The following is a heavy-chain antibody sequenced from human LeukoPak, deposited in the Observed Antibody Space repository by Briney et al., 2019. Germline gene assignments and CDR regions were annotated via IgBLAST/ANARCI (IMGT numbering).Heavy chain of an antibody. V-gene: IGHV3-48*01. D-gene: IGHD5/OR15-5a*01. CDR1: GFTFSSYS. CDR3: AREVSSPHDAFDI. J-gene: IGHJ3*02. CDR2: ISSSSSTI. Sequence: GGSLRLSCAASGFTFSSYSMNWVRQAPGKGLEWVSYISSSSSTIYYADSVKGRFTISRDNAQNSLYLQMNSLRAEDTAVYYCAREVSSPHDAFDIWGQGTMVTVSS.